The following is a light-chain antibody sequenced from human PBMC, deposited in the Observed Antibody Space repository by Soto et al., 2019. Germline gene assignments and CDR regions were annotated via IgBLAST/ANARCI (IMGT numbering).Light chain of an antibody. V-gene: IGLV2-11*01. J-gene: IGLJ2*01. Sequence: QSALAQPRSVSGSPGQSVTISCTGTSSDVGGYNYVSWYQQHPGKAPKLIIYDVSKRPSGVPDRFSGSKSGNTASLTISGLQAEDEADYYCCSYAGGYTLAVFGGGTKLTVL. CDR1: SSDVGGYNY. CDR3: CSYAGGYTLAV. CDR2: DVS.